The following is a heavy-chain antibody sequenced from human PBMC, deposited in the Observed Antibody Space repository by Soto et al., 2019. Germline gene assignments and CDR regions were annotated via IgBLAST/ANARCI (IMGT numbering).Heavy chain of an antibody. D-gene: IGHD1-26*01. V-gene: IGHV3-23*01. CDR3: ATEMGATQGPFDN. J-gene: IGHJ4*02. Sequence: GSLRLSCVVSVFPFGANAMSWVRQAPGKGLEWVSGLSNTGRRTSYADSVKGRFNISRDNSENTVYLQMNSLRVEDTAVYYCATEMGATQGPFDNSGQGTLLTVSS. CDR2: LSNTGRRT. CDR1: VFPFGANA.